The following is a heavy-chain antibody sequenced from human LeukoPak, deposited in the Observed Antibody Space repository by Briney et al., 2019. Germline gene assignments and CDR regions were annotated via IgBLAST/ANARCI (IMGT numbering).Heavy chain of an antibody. D-gene: IGHD6-19*01. CDR3: ARGGASYSSGWCPGY. Sequence: SETLSPTCAVAGYSISSGYYWGWIRQPPGKGREWGGNIYHSGSTYYNPSLKSRVTISVDTSKNQFSLKLSSVTAADTAVYYCARGGASYSSGWCPGYWGQGTLVTVSS. J-gene: IGHJ4*02. V-gene: IGHV4-38-2*01. CDR2: IYHSGST. CDR1: GYSISSGYY.